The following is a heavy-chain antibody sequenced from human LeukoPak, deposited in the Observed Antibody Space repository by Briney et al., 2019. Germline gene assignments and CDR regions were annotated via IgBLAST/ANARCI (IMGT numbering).Heavy chain of an antibody. CDR1: GYTFTSYG. Sequence: ASVKVSCKASGYTFTSYGISWVRQAPEQGLEWMGWISAYNGNTNYAQKLQGRVTMTTDTSTSTAYMELRSLRSDDTAVYYCARDVAVYSSGRGSGGYWGQGTLVTVSS. D-gene: IGHD6-19*01. V-gene: IGHV1-18*01. CDR2: ISAYNGNT. CDR3: ARDVAVYSSGRGSGGY. J-gene: IGHJ4*02.